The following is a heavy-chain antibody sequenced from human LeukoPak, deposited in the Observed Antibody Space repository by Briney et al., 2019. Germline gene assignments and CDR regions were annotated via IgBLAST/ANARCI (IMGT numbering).Heavy chain of an antibody. V-gene: IGHV1-69*13. D-gene: IGHD1-26*01. J-gene: IGHJ5*02. CDR3: ARDPNVGATFHNWFDP. Sequence: GASVTVSCKASGGTFSSYAISWVRQAPGQGLEWMGGIIPIFGTANYAQKFQGRVTITADESTSTAYMELSSLGSEDTAVYYCARDPNVGATFHNWFDPWGQGTLVTVSS. CDR2: IIPIFGTA. CDR1: GGTFSSYA.